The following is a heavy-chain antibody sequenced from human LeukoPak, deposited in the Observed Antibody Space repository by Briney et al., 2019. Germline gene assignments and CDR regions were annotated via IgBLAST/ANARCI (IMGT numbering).Heavy chain of an antibody. V-gene: IGHV4-34*01. CDR1: GGSFSGYY. CDR2: IYHHGYT. CDR3: AAKGGDGHNSAFGF. Sequence: SETLSLTCVVDGGSFSGYYWSWIRQSPGKGLEWIGEIYHHGYTNYNPSLRSRVIMSVDTSKNHISLKLTSVTAADTAMYYCAAKGGDGHNSAFGFWGQGALVSVSS. D-gene: IGHD5-24*01. J-gene: IGHJ4*02.